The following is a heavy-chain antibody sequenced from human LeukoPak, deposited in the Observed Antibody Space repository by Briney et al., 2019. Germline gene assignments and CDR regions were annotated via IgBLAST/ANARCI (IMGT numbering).Heavy chain of an antibody. CDR2: ISYDGSNK. J-gene: IGHJ4*02. CDR1: GFTFSSYA. V-gene: IGHV3-30*04. D-gene: IGHD3-22*01. Sequence: GGSLRLSCAASGFTFSSYAMHWVRQAPGKGLEWVAVISYDGSNKYYADSVKGRFTISRDNSKNTLYLQMNSLRAEDTAVYYCARAKVDSSGYYFVNYFDYWGQGTLVTVS. CDR3: ARAKVDSSGYYFVNYFDY.